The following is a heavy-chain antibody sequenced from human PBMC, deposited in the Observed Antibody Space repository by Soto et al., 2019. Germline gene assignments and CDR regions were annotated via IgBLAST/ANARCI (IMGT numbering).Heavy chain of an antibody. CDR3: ARITPPGSSSGYPAWYFDL. CDR2: SYYSGST. V-gene: IGHV4-59*08. J-gene: IGHJ2*01. CDR1: GGAISSYY. D-gene: IGHD6-13*01. Sequence: QVQLQESGPGLVKTSETLSLPCTVSGGAISSYYWSWIRQHPGKGLEWVGYSYYSGSTNYNPSLRRLVALAVETSTIRFSLTLCLVTAAASAVYYCARITPPGSSSGYPAWYFDLRGRGTLVTGSS.